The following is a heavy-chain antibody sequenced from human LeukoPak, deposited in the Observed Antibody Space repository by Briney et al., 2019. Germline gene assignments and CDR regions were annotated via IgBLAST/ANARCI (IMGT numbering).Heavy chain of an antibody. D-gene: IGHD3-3*01. CDR3: ARGSSPPPIFWSGYWASYYYYGMDV. J-gene: IGHJ6*02. V-gene: IGHV4-31*03. Sequence: SQTLSLTCTVSGGSFSSGGYYWSWIRQHPGKGLEWIGYIYYSGSTYYNPSLKSRVTISVDTSKNQFSLKLSSVTAADTAVYYCARGSSPPPIFWSGYWASYYYYGMDVWGQGTTVTVSS. CDR1: GGSFSSGGYY. CDR2: IYYSGST.